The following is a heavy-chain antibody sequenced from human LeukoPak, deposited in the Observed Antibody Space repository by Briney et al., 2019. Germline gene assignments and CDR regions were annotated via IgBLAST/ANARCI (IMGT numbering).Heavy chain of an antibody. V-gene: IGHV3-21*01. CDR3: ARDAGGRTQREGWFDP. CDR1: GFTFINYA. D-gene: IGHD1-26*01. Sequence: GGSLRLSCAASGFTFINYAMSWVRQAPGKGLEWVSSISSGGMWIYYADSLKGRFTISRDNAKNSLYLQMKSLRVEDTAVYYCARDAGGRTQREGWFDPWGQGTLVTVSS. J-gene: IGHJ5*02. CDR2: ISSGGMWI.